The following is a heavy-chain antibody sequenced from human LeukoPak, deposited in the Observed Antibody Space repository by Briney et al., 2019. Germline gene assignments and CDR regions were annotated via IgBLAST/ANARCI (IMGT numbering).Heavy chain of an antibody. CDR1: GFTFSSYS. CDR2: ISSSSSYI. J-gene: IGHJ4*02. D-gene: IGHD5-18*01. Sequence: GGSLRLSCAASGFTFSSYSMNWVRQAPGKGLEWVSSISSSSSYIYYADSVKGRFTISRDNAKNSLYLQMNSLRAEDKAVYYCARVDTAXXGVPEGFDYWGQGTLVTVSS. CDR3: ARVDTAXXGVPEGFDY. V-gene: IGHV3-21*04.